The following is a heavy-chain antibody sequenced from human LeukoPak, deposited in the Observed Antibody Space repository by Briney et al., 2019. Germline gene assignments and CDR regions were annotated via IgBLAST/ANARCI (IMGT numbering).Heavy chain of an antibody. CDR3: ARETGDTAMVDYYYYMDV. J-gene: IGHJ6*03. V-gene: IGHV1-69*06. CDR1: GGTFSSYA. D-gene: IGHD5-18*01. CDR2: IIPIFGTA. Sequence: SVKVSCKASGGTFSSYAISWVRQAPGQGLEWMGGIIPIFGTANYAQKFQGRVTITADKSTSTAYMELSSLRSEDTAVYYCARETGDTAMVDYYYYMDVWGKGTTVTVSS.